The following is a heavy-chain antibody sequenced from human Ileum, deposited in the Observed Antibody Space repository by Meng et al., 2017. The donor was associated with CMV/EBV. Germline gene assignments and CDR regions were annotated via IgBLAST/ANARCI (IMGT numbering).Heavy chain of an antibody. CDR1: GFTFSTYW. D-gene: IGHD6-19*01. CDR3: AHSVAVAG. V-gene: IGHV3-74*01. Sequence: EVQLVESGGGLVQPGGSLRLSWAASGFTFSTYWMHWVRQAPGKGLVWVSRINSDGRNTNYAESVKGRFTISRDNAKNTLFLQMNSLRAEDTAVYYCAHSVAVAGWGQGTLVTVSS. J-gene: IGHJ4*02. CDR2: INSDGRNT.